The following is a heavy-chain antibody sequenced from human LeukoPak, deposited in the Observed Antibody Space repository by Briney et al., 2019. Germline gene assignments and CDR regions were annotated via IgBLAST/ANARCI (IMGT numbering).Heavy chain of an antibody. CDR3: ARDRRSEAITMVRGVIIFGWFDP. Sequence: GASVKVSCKASGYTFTSYYMHWVRQAPGQGLEWMGLINPSGGSTSYAQKLQGRVTMTRDTSTSTVYMELSSLRSEDTAVYYCARDRRSEAITMVRGVIIFGWFDPWGQGTLVTVSS. D-gene: IGHD3-10*01. V-gene: IGHV1-46*04. CDR2: INPSGGST. CDR1: GYTFTSYY. J-gene: IGHJ5*02.